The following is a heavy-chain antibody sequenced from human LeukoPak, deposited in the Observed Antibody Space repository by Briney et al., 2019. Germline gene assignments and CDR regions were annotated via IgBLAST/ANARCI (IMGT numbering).Heavy chain of an antibody. Sequence: PSETLSLTCTVSGGSISSGGYYWSWIRQYPGKGLEWIGYIYYSGSTYYNPSLKSRVTISVDTSKNQFSLKLSSVTAADTAVYYCARGGDYDILTGLSYYYYMDVWGKGTTVTVSS. CDR3: ARGGDYDILTGLSYYYYMDV. CDR1: GGSISSGGYY. J-gene: IGHJ6*03. D-gene: IGHD3-9*01. V-gene: IGHV4-31*03. CDR2: IYYSGST.